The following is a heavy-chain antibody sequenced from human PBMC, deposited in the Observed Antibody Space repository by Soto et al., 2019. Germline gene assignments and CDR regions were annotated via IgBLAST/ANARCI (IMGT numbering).Heavy chain of an antibody. J-gene: IGHJ6*04. D-gene: IGHD3-10*01. CDR3: AKLVWFGELLRALGV. CDR1: GFTFSSYG. V-gene: IGHV3-30*18. CDR2: ISYDGSNK. Sequence: GGSLRLSCAASGFTFSSYGMHWVRQAPGKGLEWVAVISYDGSNKYYADSVKGRFTISRDNSKNTLYLQMNSLRAEDTAVYYCAKLVWFGELLRALGVWGKGTTVTVSS.